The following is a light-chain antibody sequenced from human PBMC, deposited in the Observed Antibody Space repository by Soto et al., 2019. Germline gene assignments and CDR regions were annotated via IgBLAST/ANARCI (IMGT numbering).Light chain of an antibody. CDR3: AAWDDSLSGPGV. CDR1: SSNIGNFY. J-gene: IGLJ7*01. V-gene: IGLV1-47*01. CDR2: KNN. Sequence: QSVLTQPPSASGTPGQRVTISCSGSSSNIGNFYVYWYQQLPGTAPKLLIYKNNQRPLLVPDRFSGSKSGTSASLAISGLRSEDEADYDCAAWDDSLSGPGVFGGATQLTVL.